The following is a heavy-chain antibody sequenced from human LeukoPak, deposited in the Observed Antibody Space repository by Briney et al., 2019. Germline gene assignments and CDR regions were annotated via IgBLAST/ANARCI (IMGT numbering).Heavy chain of an antibody. CDR3: ARLRHYGGNERNFDY. CDR1: GGSISSYY. CDR2: IYYSGNT. J-gene: IGHJ4*02. Sequence: SETLSLTCTVSGGSISSYYWSWIRQPPGKGLEWIGYIYYSGNTNYNPSLKSRVTISVDTSKNQFSLKLSSVTAADTAVYYCARLRHYGGNERNFDYWGQGTLVTVSS. D-gene: IGHD4-23*01. V-gene: IGHV4-59*08.